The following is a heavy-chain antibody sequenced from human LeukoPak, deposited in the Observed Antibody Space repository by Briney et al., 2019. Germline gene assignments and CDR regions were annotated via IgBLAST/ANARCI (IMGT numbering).Heavy chain of an antibody. CDR2: IYYSRST. CDR1: GGSINRGDYY. V-gene: IGHV4-30-4*01. J-gene: IGHJ6*02. Sequence: SETLSLTCTVSGGSINRGDYYWGWLRQPPGKGLEWIGYIYYSRSTSSNPSLKSRVTISVDTSKNQFSLKLTSVTAADTAVYYCARVKYFGSGSYRVMDVWGQGTTVTVSS. CDR3: ARVKYFGSGSYRVMDV. D-gene: IGHD3-10*01.